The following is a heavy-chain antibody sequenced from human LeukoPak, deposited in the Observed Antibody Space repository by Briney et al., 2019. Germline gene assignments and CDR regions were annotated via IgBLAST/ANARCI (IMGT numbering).Heavy chain of an antibody. V-gene: IGHV5-51*01. Sequence: GASPKISSKGSGYSFTSYWIGWVRQLPAKGLEWMGIIYPGDSDTRYSPSFQGQVTISVDTSISTASLQLSTLNASDTALYYCATPDSCGKGGAFDIWGQGTMVTVSS. J-gene: IGHJ3*02. D-gene: IGHD3-22*01. CDR1: GYSFTSYW. CDR2: IYPGDSDT. CDR3: ATPDSCGKGGAFDI.